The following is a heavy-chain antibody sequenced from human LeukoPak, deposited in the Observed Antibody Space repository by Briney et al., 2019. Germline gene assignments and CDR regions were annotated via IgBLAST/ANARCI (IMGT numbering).Heavy chain of an antibody. CDR2: VSGVRSAI. Sequence: GGSLRLSCVASGITLSDYGMNWVRQAPGKGLEWVSYVSGVRSAIYYADSLRGRFTISRDNARNSLYLQMNSLRAKDTAVYYCARNTAMGNRFGYWGQGTLVTVSS. V-gene: IGHV3-48*01. J-gene: IGHJ4*02. CDR3: ARNTAMGNRFGY. CDR1: GITLSDYG. D-gene: IGHD5-18*01.